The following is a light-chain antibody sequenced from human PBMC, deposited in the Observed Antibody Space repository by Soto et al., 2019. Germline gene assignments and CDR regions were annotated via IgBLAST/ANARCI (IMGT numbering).Light chain of an antibody. CDR1: ISDICDYYY. CDR2: YVT. J-gene: IGLJ2*01. V-gene: IGLV2-14*01. CDR3: CSYTDIALDVV. Sequence: QSLLTQPASVSRSPGHSITISFTGTISDICDYYYVSCYQHLPGKAPKLLIFYVTHRPSGVSDRFSGSKSGNTASLTISGVRPEDEADYYCCSYTDIALDVVFGGGTKATVL.